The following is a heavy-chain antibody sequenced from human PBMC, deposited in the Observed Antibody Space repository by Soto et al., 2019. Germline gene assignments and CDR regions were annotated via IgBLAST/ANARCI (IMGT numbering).Heavy chain of an antibody. Sequence: EEQLVESGGGLVQPGGSLRLACAASGLTFSSYWMTWVRQAPGKGLEWVANIREDGGEKNYVDSVKGRFTISRDNAKNSLYLHMNSLRVEDTAVYYCARGEAIGDDPWGKGTLVTVSS. CDR3: ARGEAIGDDP. CDR2: IREDGGEK. CDR1: GLTFSSYW. V-gene: IGHV3-7*01. D-gene: IGHD3-10*01. J-gene: IGHJ5*02.